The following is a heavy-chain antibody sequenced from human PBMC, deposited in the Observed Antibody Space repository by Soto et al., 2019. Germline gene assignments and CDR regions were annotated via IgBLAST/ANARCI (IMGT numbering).Heavy chain of an antibody. V-gene: IGHV4-59*01. CDR2: IYYSGST. D-gene: IGHD1-26*01. J-gene: IGHJ4*02. CDR3: ARGRPWESYDY. Sequence: PSETLSLTCTVSGGSISSYYWSWIRQPPGKGLEWIGYIYYSGSTNYNPSLKSRVTISVDTSKNQFSLRLTSMTAADTAVYYCARGRPWESYDYWGQGALVTVSS. CDR1: GGSISSYY.